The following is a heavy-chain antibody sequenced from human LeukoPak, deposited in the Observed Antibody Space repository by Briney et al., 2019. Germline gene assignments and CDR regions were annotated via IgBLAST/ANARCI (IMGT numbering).Heavy chain of an antibody. CDR3: AKDTDDYGDYYYYMDV. V-gene: IGHV3-30*02. Sequence: PSGGSLRLSCAASGFTFSSYGMPWVRQAPGKGLEWVAFIRYDGSNKYYADSVKGRFTISRDNSKNTLYLQMNSLRAEDTAVYYCAKDTDDYGDYYYYMDVWGKGTTVTISS. CDR1: GFTFSSYG. CDR2: IRYDGSNK. J-gene: IGHJ6*03. D-gene: IGHD4-17*01.